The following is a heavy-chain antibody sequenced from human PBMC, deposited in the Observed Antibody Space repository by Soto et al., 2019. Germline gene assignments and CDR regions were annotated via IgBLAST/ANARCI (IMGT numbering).Heavy chain of an antibody. CDR1: GFSLSTSGVG. V-gene: IGHV2-5*02. CDR2: IYWDDDK. CDR3: AHGYSSSWGARSYYGMDV. Sequence: QITLKESGPTLVKPTQTLTLTCTFSGFSLSTSGVGVGWIRQPPGKALEWLALIYWDDDKRYSPSLKSRLTNTKATSKNHVVLTMTNMDPVDTATYYRAHGYSSSWGARSYYGMDVWGQGTTVTVSS. J-gene: IGHJ6*02. D-gene: IGHD6-13*01.